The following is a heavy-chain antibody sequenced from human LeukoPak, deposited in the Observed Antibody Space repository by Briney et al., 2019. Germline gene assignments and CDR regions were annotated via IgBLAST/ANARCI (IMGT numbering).Heavy chain of an antibody. Sequence: GGSLRLSCAASGFTFSSYAMSWVRQAPGKGLEWVSAISGSGGSTYYADSVKGRFTISRDNSKNTLYLEMNSLRAEDTAVYYCAKTRSRNMITFGGVENWFDPWGQGTLVTVSS. D-gene: IGHD3-16*01. CDR1: GFTFSSYA. J-gene: IGHJ5*02. CDR2: ISGSGGST. CDR3: AKTRSRNMITFGGVENWFDP. V-gene: IGHV3-23*01.